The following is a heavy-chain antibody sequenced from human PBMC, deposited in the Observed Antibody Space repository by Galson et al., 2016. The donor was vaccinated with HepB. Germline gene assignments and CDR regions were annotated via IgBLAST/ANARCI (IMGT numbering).Heavy chain of an antibody. CDR3: ARRGVSRTGLLWFGASYYFDY. V-gene: IGHV4-39*01. J-gene: IGHJ4*01. D-gene: IGHD3-10*01. Sequence: ETLSLTCTVSGGSISSSGSYWGWIRRPPGTGLEWIGNIYHSGSTFYNPSLKSRVTISVDTSKNQFFLKLSSVTAADTAVYYCARRGVSRTGLLWFGASYYFDYWGHGTLVTVSS. CDR2: IYHSGST. CDR1: GGSISSSGSY.